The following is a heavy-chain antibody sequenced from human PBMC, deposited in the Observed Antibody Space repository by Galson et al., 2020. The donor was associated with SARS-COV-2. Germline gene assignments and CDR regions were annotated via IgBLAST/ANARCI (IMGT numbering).Heavy chain of an antibody. CDR1: GYTFTSYD. V-gene: IGHV1-8*01. CDR2: MNPNSGNT. Sequence: DSVTVSCKASGYTFTSYDINWVRQATGQGLEWMGWMNPNSGNTGYAQKFQGRVTMTRNTSISTAYMELSSLRSEDTAVYYCARVGATGSYYYYYMDVWGKGTAVTVSS. CDR3: ARVGATGSYYYYYMDV. J-gene: IGHJ6*03. D-gene: IGHD2-8*02.